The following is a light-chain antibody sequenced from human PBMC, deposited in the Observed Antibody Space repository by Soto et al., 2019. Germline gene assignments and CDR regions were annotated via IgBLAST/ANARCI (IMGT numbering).Light chain of an antibody. J-gene: IGKJ1*01. CDR2: AAS. Sequence: DIQMTQSPSSLSASVGDRVTITCRASQGISNYLAWYQQKPGKVPKLLIYAASTLQSGFPSRFSGSGSGTDYTLTISSPQPEDVASDCGQQYNSARRTFGQGTKVEIK. V-gene: IGKV1-27*01. CDR3: QQYNSARRT. CDR1: QGISNY.